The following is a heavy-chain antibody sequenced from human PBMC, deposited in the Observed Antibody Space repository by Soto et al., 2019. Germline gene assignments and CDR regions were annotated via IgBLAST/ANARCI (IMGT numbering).Heavy chain of an antibody. V-gene: IGHV1-8*01. CDR3: ARAVGCSGGSCYSADY. Sequence: ASVKVSCKASGYTFTSYDINWVRQATGQGLEWMGWMNPNSGNTGYAQKFQGRVTMTRNTSISTAYMELSSLRSEDTAVYYCARAVGCSGGSCYSADYWGQGTLVTVAS. CDR1: GYTFTSYD. J-gene: IGHJ4*02. CDR2: MNPNSGNT. D-gene: IGHD2-15*01.